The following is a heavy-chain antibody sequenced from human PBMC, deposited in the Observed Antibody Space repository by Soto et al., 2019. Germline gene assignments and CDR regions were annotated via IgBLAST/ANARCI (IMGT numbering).Heavy chain of an antibody. J-gene: IGHJ4*02. CDR2: ISHDGSNE. CDR1: GFTFSNHV. CDR3: AKVTVRYNYGAGDY. V-gene: IGHV3-30*18. D-gene: IGHD3-10*01. Sequence: QVQLVESGGGVVQPGRSLRLSCAASGFTFSNHVMHWVRQAPGKGLEWVAVISHDGSNEYYADSVKGRFTISRDNSKKVRYLQMNSLRAEDTAVYYCAKVTVRYNYGAGDYWGQGALVTVSS.